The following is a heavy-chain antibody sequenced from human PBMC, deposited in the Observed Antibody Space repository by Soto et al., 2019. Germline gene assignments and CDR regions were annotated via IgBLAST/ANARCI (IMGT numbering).Heavy chain of an antibody. CDR1: GGTFSSYA. Sequence: ASVKVSCKASGGTFSSYAISWVRQAPGQGLEWMGGIIPIFGTANYAQKFQGRVTITADESTSTAYMELSSLRSEDTAVYYCATASYYYDSSGYYYDYWGQGTLVTVSS. J-gene: IGHJ4*02. CDR2: IIPIFGTA. V-gene: IGHV1-69*13. D-gene: IGHD3-22*01. CDR3: ATASYYYDSSGYYYDY.